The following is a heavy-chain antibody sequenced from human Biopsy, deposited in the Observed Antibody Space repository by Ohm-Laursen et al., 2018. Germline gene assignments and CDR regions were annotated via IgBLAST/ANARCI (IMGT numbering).Heavy chain of an antibody. CDR2: NIPILGTG. Sequence: ASVKVSCKAPGGTLSNYGVNWVRQAPGQGLEWLGGNIPILGTGNYAQKFQDRVTVAADTSTSTATMELRSLRSDDTAVYYCATKLTGYFHHWGRGTLVIVSS. CDR3: ATKLTGYFHH. CDR1: GGTLSNYG. V-gene: IGHV1-69*06. J-gene: IGHJ1*01. D-gene: IGHD3-9*01.